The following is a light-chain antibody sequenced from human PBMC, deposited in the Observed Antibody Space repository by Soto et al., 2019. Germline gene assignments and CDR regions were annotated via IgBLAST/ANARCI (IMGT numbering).Light chain of an antibody. CDR2: EVN. CDR3: SSYAGSKNLL. CDR1: SSDVGAYNY. J-gene: IGLJ2*01. Sequence: QSALTQPPSASGSPGQSVTISCTGTSSDVGAYNYVSWYQQYPGKAPKLIIYEVNKRPSGVPDRFSGSKSGNTASLTVSGLQADDESDYYCSSYAGSKNLLFGGGTKLTVL. V-gene: IGLV2-8*01.